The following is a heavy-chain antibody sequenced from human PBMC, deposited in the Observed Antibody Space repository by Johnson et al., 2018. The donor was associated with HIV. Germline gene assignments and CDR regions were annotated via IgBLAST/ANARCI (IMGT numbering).Heavy chain of an antibody. V-gene: IGHV3-23*04. CDR1: GFTFSSYA. J-gene: IGHJ3*02. CDR3: AKGPRADAVDI. CDR2: ISGGDDST. Sequence: VQLVESGGGLVQPGGSLRLSCAASGFTFSSYAMSWVRQAPGKALEWVSAISGGDDSTYYADSVKGRFSISRDNSKNTLYVQMNSLRAEDTSVYYCAKGPRADAVDIWGQGTMVTVSS.